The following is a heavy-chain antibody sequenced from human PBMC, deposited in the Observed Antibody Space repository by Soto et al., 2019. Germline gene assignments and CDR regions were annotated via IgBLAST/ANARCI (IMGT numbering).Heavy chain of an antibody. CDR2: ISSSSSTI. CDR1: GFTFSSYS. V-gene: IGHV3-48*02. D-gene: IGHD3-3*01. J-gene: IGHJ6*02. Sequence: EVQLVESGGGLVQPGGSLRLSCAASGFTFSSYSMNWVRQAPGKGLEWVSYISSSSSTIYYADSVKGRFTISRDNAKNSLYLQMNSLRDEDTAVYYCARDNNPPGPRYYDFWSDYFYYYGMDVWGQGTTVTVSS. CDR3: ARDNNPPGPRYYDFWSDYFYYYGMDV.